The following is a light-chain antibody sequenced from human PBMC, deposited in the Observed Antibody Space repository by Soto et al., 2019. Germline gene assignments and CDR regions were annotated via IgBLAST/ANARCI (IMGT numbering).Light chain of an antibody. Sequence: EVVLTQSPGTLSLSPGERATLSCRASHSLTNNYLAWYQQKPGQAPRLLIFGSSDRATGIPDRFSGSGSGTDFTLTISRLEPEDFAFYYCQQYGSSPTYTFGQGTKLEIK. CDR2: GSS. V-gene: IGKV3-20*01. J-gene: IGKJ2*01. CDR1: HSLTNNY. CDR3: QQYGSSPTYT.